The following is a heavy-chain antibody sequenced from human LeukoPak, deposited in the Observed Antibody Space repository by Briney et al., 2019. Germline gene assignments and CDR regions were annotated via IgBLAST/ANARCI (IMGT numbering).Heavy chain of an antibody. J-gene: IGHJ5*02. V-gene: IGHV4-39*07. Sequence: SETLSLTCTVSGGSISSSSYYWGWIRQPPGKGLEWIGSIYYSGSTYYNPSLKSRVTISVDTSKNQFSLKLSSVTAADTAVYYCARERHSSSFRLNWFDPWGQGTLVTVSS. CDR1: GGSISSSSYY. CDR2: IYYSGST. D-gene: IGHD6-13*01. CDR3: ARERHSSSFRLNWFDP.